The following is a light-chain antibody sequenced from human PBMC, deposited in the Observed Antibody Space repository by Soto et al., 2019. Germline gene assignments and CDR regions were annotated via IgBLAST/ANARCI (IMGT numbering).Light chain of an antibody. J-gene: IGKJ2*01. CDR3: QHSYSTPYT. CDR1: QNMRSY. V-gene: IGKV1-39*01. CDR2: TAC. Sequence: IQMTQSPSSLSASVGYRVTITCRASQNMRSYLKWSQQNRGKAPNLITYTACSLHSGVTSRFSGSGSGTDFTPTISSLHPEAFATYYCQHSYSTPYTFGQGTKVDI.